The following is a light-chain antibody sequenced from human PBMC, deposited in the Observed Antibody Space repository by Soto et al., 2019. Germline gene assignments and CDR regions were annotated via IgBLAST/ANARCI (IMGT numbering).Light chain of an antibody. CDR1: SSDVGGYNY. CDR2: EVT. J-gene: IGLJ1*01. Sequence: QSVLTQPPSASGSPGQSVTISCTGTSSDVGGYNYVSWYQQHPGNAPKLVIYEVTKRPSGVPDRFSGSKSGNTASLTVSGLQAEDEADYYCSSFTGASTIFGTGTKVTV. V-gene: IGLV2-8*01. CDR3: SSFTGASTI.